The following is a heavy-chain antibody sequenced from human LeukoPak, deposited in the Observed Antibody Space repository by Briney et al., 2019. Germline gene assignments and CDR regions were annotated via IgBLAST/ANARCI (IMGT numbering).Heavy chain of an antibody. D-gene: IGHD3-22*01. CDR2: ISGSGGSP. CDR3: ARNLYYYDSSGSCDY. Sequence: GGSLRLSCAASGFTFGSYAMSWVRQAPGKGLEWVSTISGSGGSPYYADSVKGRFTISRDNAKNSLYLQMNSLRAEDTAVYYCARNLYYYDSSGSCDYWGQGTLVTVSS. J-gene: IGHJ4*02. V-gene: IGHV3-23*01. CDR1: GFTFGSYA.